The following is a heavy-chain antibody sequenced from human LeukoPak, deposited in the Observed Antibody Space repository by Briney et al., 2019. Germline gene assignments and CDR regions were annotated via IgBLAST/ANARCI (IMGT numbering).Heavy chain of an antibody. CDR3: ARDIAAAGWGAFDI. CDR2: IYYSGST. CDR1: DGSISSYY. J-gene: IGHJ3*02. D-gene: IGHD6-13*01. Sequence: SETQSLTCTVSDGSISSYYWSWIRQPPGKGLEWIGYIYYSGSTNYNPSLKSRVTISVDTSKNQFSLKLSSVTAADTAVYYCARDIAAAGWGAFDIWGQGTMVTVSS. V-gene: IGHV4-59*12.